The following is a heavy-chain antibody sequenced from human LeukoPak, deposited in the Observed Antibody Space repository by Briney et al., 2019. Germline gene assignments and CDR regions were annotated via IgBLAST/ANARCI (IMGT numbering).Heavy chain of an antibody. CDR1: GFTFSSYA. D-gene: IGHD2-2*01. J-gene: IGHJ5*02. Sequence: GGSLRLSCAASGFTFSSYAMHWVRQAPGKGLECVAVISYDGSNKYYADSVKGRFTISRDNSKNTLYLQMNSLRAEDTAVYYCARVPVGPAAPWGQGTLVTVSS. CDR3: ARVPVGPAAP. V-gene: IGHV3-30-3*01. CDR2: ISYDGSNK.